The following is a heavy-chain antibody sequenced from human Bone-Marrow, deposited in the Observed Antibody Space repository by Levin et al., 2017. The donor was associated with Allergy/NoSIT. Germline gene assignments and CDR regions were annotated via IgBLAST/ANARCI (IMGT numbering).Heavy chain of an antibody. CDR2: ISYHSSNK. Sequence: LSLTCAASGFIFSNSGMHWVRQAPGKGLEWVAVISYHSSNKYYADSVKGRFTISRDNSKNTVFLQMSSLTSEDTAVYYCAKDLVRGELLWGQDSWGQGTLVIVSS. CDR1: GFIFSNSG. CDR3: AKDLVRGELLWGQDS. V-gene: IGHV3-30*18. J-gene: IGHJ4*02. D-gene: IGHD3-10*01.